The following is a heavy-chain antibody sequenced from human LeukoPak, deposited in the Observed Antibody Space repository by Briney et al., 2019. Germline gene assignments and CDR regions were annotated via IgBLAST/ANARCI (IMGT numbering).Heavy chain of an antibody. CDR2: IYTSGTT. J-gene: IGHJ4*02. CDR3: ARDRGSGIDY. V-gene: IGHV4-4*07. D-gene: IGHD3-10*01. Sequence: PSETLSLTCTVSGGSISSYFWSWIRQPAGKGLEWVGRIYTSGTTSYNASLKSRVTMSVDTSKNQFSLKLSSVTAADTAVYYCARDRGSGIDYWGQGTQVTVSS. CDR1: GGSISSYF.